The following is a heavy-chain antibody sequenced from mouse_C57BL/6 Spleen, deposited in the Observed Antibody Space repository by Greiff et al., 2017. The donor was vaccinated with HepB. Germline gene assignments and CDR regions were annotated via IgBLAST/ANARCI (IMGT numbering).Heavy chain of an antibody. CDR1: GYTFTSYT. CDR3: ARSGSSGSFDY. D-gene: IGHD3-2*02. V-gene: IGHV1-4*01. J-gene: IGHJ2*01. CDR2: INPSSGYT. Sequence: QIQLQQSGAELARPGASVKMSCKASGYTFTSYTMHWVKQRPGQGLEWIGYINPSSGYTKYNQKFKDKATLTADKSSSTAYMQLSSLTSEDSAVYYCARSGSSGSFDYWGQGTTLTVSS.